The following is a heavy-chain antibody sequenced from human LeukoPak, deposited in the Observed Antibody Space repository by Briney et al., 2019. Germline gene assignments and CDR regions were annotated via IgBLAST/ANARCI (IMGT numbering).Heavy chain of an antibody. D-gene: IGHD6-19*01. Sequence: ASVKVSCKASGYTFTSYGISWVRQAPGQGLEWMGWISAYNGNTNYAQKPQGRVTMTTDTSTSTAYMELRSLRSDDTAVYYCARLGTTQWLGGSIDYWGQGTLVTVSS. V-gene: IGHV1-18*04. CDR1: GYTFTSYG. CDR3: ARLGTTQWLGGSIDY. J-gene: IGHJ4*02. CDR2: ISAYNGNT.